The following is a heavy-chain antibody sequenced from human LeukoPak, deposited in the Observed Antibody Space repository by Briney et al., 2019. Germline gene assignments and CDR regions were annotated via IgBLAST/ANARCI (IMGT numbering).Heavy chain of an antibody. D-gene: IGHD2-21*01. Sequence: SGGSLRLSCAASGFSFSSYAMNWVRQAPGKGLEWVSAIGDSGGSTFYADSVKGRFTISRDNSKNTLYLQMNSLRAEDTAVYYCAKARAIHCGGDCDFDYWGQGTLVTVSS. J-gene: IGHJ4*02. V-gene: IGHV3-23*01. CDR2: IGDSGGST. CDR1: GFSFSSYA. CDR3: AKARAIHCGGDCDFDY.